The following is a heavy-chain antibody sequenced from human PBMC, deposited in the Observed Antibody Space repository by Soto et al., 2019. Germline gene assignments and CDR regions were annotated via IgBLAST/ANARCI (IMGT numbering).Heavy chain of an antibody. CDR3: ASVQIVDYGEDLSFDY. CDR2: ISAYNGNT. J-gene: IGHJ4*02. Sequence: GASVKVSCEACGDSFTSYGISWVRQAPGQGLEWMGWISAYNGNTNYAQKLQGRVTMTTDTSTSTAYMELRSLRSDDTAVYYCASVQIVDYGEDLSFDYWGQGTLVTVSS. CDR1: GDSFTSYG. D-gene: IGHD4-17*01. V-gene: IGHV1-18*01.